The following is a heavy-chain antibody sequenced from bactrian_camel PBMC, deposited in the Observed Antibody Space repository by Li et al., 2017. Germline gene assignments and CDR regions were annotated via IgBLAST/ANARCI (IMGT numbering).Heavy chain of an antibody. V-gene: IGHV3S1*01. J-gene: IGHJ4*01. Sequence: HVQLVESGGGSVQAGGSLRLSCAASGYTSSAYWMGWFRQVPGKEREGVATISPDGGDTWYAVTVKGRFTISRDNAKNTLYLQMNSLKPEDTAMYYCATAYVGWGGESPIRTTMSTGARGPRSPSP. D-gene: IGHD5*01. CDR2: ISPDGGDT. CDR1: GYTSSAYW. CDR3: ATAYVGWGGESPIRTTMST.